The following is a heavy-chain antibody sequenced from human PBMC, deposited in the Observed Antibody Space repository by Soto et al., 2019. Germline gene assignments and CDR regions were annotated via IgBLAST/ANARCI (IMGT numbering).Heavy chain of an antibody. V-gene: IGHV3-30-3*01. Sequence: GGSLRLSCAASGFTFSSYAMHWVRQAPGKGLEWVAVISYDGSNKYYADSVKGRFTISRDNSKNTLYLQMNSLRAEDTAVYYCARVSLGVAAPYYFDYWGQGTLVTVSS. CDR3: ARVSLGVAAPYYFDY. CDR1: GFTFSSYA. J-gene: IGHJ4*02. D-gene: IGHD6-13*01. CDR2: ISYDGSNK.